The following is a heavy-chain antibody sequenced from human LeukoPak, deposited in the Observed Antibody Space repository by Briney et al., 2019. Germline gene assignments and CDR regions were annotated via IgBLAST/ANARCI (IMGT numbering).Heavy chain of an antibody. V-gene: IGHV4-39*01. Sequence: SETLSLTRTVSGGSISSSSYYWGWIRQPPGKGLEWIGSIYYSGSTYYNPSLKSRVTISVDTSKNQFSLKLSSVTAADTAVYYCARTSENWFDPWGQGTLVTVSS. CDR1: GGSISSSSYY. D-gene: IGHD1-26*01. J-gene: IGHJ5*02. CDR3: ARTSENWFDP. CDR2: IYYSGST.